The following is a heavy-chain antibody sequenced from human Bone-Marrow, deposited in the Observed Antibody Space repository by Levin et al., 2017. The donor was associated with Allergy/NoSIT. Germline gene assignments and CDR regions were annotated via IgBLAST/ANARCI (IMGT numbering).Heavy chain of an antibody. V-gene: IGHV4-34*01. CDR1: GGSFRGYT. CDR3: GRRTVMTNWFDP. J-gene: IGHJ5*02. Sequence: GSLRLSCAVYGGSFRGYTWNWIRQPPGKGLEWIGEINHVGDTKYNPSLKSRVTMSVDKSKNQFSMRLTSVTAADTAVYYCGRRTVMTNWFDPWGQGTLVTVTS. CDR2: INHVGDT. D-gene: IGHD4-11*01.